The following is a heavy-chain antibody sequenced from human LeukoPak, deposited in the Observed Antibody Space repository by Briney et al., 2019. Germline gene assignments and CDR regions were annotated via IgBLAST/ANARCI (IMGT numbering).Heavy chain of an antibody. Sequence: PGGSLRLSCAASGFTFSSYSMNWVRQAPGKGLEWVSSISSSSSYIYHADSVKGRFTISRDNAKNSLYLQMNSLRAEDTAVYYCARPLSGSHSAFDIWGQGTMVTVSS. CDR3: ARPLSGSHSAFDI. CDR1: GFTFSSYS. V-gene: IGHV3-21*01. J-gene: IGHJ3*02. CDR2: ISSSSSYI. D-gene: IGHD6-25*01.